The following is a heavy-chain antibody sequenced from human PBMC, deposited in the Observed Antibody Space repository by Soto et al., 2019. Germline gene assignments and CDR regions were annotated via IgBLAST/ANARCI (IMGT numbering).Heavy chain of an antibody. D-gene: IGHD2-15*01. V-gene: IGHV3-9*01. CDR2: ISWNSGSI. CDR3: AKAPCSGGSCYMVY. Sequence: EVQLVESGGGPVQPGRSLRLSCAASGFTFHDYGMHWVRQVPGKGLEWVSGISWNSGSIAYADSVKGRFTISRDNAKNSLYLQMNSLRAEDTALYYCAKAPCSGGSCYMVYWGQGTLVTGSS. J-gene: IGHJ4*02. CDR1: GFTFHDYG.